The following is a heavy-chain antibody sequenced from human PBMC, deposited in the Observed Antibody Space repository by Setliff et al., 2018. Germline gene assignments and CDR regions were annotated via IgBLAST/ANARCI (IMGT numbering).Heavy chain of an antibody. J-gene: IGHJ1*01. V-gene: IGHV4-4*08. D-gene: IGHD2-15*01. CDR3: ARTGYCSGGSCYLGYFQH. CDR1: GGSINNYY. Sequence: PSETLSLTCTVSGGSINNYYWSWIRQSPGKGLEWIGYIDTSGSTDYNPSLKSRVTISVDTSKNQLSLKLSSVTAADTAVYYCARTGYCSGGSCYLGYFQHWGQGTLVTVSS. CDR2: IDTSGST.